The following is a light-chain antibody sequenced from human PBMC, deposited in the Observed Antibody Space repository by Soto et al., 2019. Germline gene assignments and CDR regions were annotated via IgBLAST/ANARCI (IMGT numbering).Light chain of an antibody. CDR3: AAWDDNLSGWV. J-gene: IGLJ3*02. CDR2: RNN. CDR1: SSNIGATS. Sequence: QSVLTQPPSASGTPGQSILISCSGSSSNIGATSVYWYQQLPGTAPKLLIYRNNQRPSGVPDRFSGSKSGTSATLAISGLRSEYEAQYFCAAWDDNLSGWVFGGGTKVNVL. V-gene: IGLV1-47*02.